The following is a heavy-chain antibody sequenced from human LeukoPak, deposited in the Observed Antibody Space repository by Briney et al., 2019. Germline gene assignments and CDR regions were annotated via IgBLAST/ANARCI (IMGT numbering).Heavy chain of an antibody. V-gene: IGHV1-69*05. D-gene: IGHD3-3*01. Sequence: SVKVSCKASGGTFSSYAISWLRQAPGQGLEWMGGIIPIFGTANYAQKFQGRVTITTDESTSTAYMELSSLRSEDTAVYYCARGSDFWSGFHWFDPWGQGTLVTVSS. J-gene: IGHJ5*02. CDR3: ARGSDFWSGFHWFDP. CDR2: IIPIFGTA. CDR1: GGTFSSYA.